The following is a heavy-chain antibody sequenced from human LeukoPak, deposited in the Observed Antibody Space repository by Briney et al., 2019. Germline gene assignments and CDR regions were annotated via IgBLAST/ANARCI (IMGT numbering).Heavy chain of an antibody. Sequence: PGGSLRLSCAASGFTFSSYSMNWVRQAPGKGLEWVAFIRYDGSNKYYADSVKGRFTISRDNSKNTLYLQMNSLRAEDTAVYYCAKDGSYYGSGSYYSGVYFDYWGQGTLVTVSS. CDR3: AKDGSYYGSGSYYSGVYFDY. D-gene: IGHD3-10*01. CDR2: IRYDGSNK. J-gene: IGHJ4*02. CDR1: GFTFSSYS. V-gene: IGHV3-30*02.